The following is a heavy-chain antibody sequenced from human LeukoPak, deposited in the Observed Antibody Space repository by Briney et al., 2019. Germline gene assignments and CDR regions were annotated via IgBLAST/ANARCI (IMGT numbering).Heavy chain of an antibody. CDR3: ARGKGYSYVYGTDY. D-gene: IGHD5-18*01. J-gene: IGHJ4*02. CDR1: GGTFSSYA. V-gene: IGHV1-69*13. CDR2: IIPIFGTA. Sequence: ASVKVPCKASGGTFSSYAISWVRQAPGQGLEWMGGIIPIFGTANYAQKFQGRVTITADESTSTAYMELSSLRSEDTAIYYCARGKGYSYVYGTDYWGQGTLVTVSS.